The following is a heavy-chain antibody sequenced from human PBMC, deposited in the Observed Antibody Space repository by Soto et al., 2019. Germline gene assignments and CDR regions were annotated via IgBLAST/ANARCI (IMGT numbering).Heavy chain of an antibody. CDR2: IWSDGNNK. V-gene: IGHV3-33*01. CDR1: GFTFSSYG. CDR3: SRGGYCSSTSCRYYYYYGMDV. Sequence: PGGSLSLSCAASGFTFSSYGMHWVRQAPGKGLEWVAVIWSDGNNKYYADSVKGRFTISRDNSKNTLYLQMKSLRAEDTALYFCSRGGYCSSTSCRYYYYYGMDVCGQGTTVTVSS. D-gene: IGHD2-2*01. J-gene: IGHJ6*02.